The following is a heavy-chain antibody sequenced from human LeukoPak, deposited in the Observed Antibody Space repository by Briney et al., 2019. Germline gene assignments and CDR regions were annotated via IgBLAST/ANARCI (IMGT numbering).Heavy chain of an antibody. D-gene: IGHD6-25*01. J-gene: IGHJ6*02. CDR3: AAAPRDYYYGMDV. CDR1: GGSISSYY. Sequence: SETLSLTCTVSGGSISSYYWSWIRQPPGKGLEWIGYIYYSGSTNYNPSLKSRVTISVDTSKNQFPLKLSSVTAADTAVYYCAAAPRDYYYGMDVWGQGTTVTVSS. V-gene: IGHV4-59*01. CDR2: IYYSGST.